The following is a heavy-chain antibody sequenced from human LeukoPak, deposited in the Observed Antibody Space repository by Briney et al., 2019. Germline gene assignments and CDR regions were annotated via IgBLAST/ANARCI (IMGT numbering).Heavy chain of an antibody. D-gene: IGHD3-22*01. Sequence: GGSLRLSCAASGFTFSSYAMSWVRQAPGKGLEWVSGTSGSGGSTYYADSVKGRFTISRDNPKNTLYLQMTSLRAEDTAVYFCAKRGVVIRVILVGFHKEAYYFDSWGQGALVTVSS. CDR2: TSGSGGST. J-gene: IGHJ4*02. V-gene: IGHV3-23*01. CDR1: GFTFSSYA. CDR3: AKRGVVIRVILVGFHKEAYYFDS.